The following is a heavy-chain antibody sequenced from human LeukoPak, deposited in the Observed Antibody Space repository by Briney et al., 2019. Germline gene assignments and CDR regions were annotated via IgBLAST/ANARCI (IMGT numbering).Heavy chain of an antibody. J-gene: IGHJ5*02. CDR1: GYTLTELS. CDR2: FDPEDGET. V-gene: IGHV1-24*01. CDR3: AREVADYDYVWGSYRHNWFDP. Sequence: ASVKVSCKVSGYTLTELSMHWVRQAPGKGLEWMGGFDPEDGETIYAQKFQGRVTITADKSTSTAYMELSSLRSEDTAVYYCAREVADYDYVWGSYRHNWFDPWGQGTLVTVSS. D-gene: IGHD3-16*02.